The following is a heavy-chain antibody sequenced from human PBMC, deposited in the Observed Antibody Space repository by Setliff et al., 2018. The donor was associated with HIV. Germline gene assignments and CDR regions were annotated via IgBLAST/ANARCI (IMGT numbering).Heavy chain of an antibody. Sequence: GESLKISCKGSEYRFTNYWTGWVRQMPGKGLEWMGIIYPGGSDTRYSPSFQGQVTISADKSISTAYLQWSSLKASDTAMYYCARLSVVTATRIYYFDYWGQGTLVTVSS. CDR1: EYRFTNYW. CDR2: IYPGGSDT. J-gene: IGHJ4*02. CDR3: ARLSVVTATRIYYFDY. D-gene: IGHD2-21*02. V-gene: IGHV5-51*01.